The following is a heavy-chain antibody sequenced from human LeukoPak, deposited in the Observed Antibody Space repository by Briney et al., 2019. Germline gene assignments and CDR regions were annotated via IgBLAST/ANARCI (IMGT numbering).Heavy chain of an antibody. J-gene: IGHJ5*02. D-gene: IGHD3-10*01. Sequence: NTSETLSLTCTVSGGSISSYYWSWIRQPPGKGLEWIGYIYYSGSTNYNPSLKSRVTISVDTSKNQFSLKLSSVTAADTAVYYCPKDGSWDYLNWFDPWGQGTLVTVSS. CDR3: PKDGSWDYLNWFDP. CDR1: GGSISSYY. V-gene: IGHV4-59*01. CDR2: IYYSGST.